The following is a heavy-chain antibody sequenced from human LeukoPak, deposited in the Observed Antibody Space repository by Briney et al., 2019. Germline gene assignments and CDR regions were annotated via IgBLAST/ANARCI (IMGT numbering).Heavy chain of an antibody. CDR2: MNPNSGNT. CDR1: GYTFTSYD. V-gene: IGHV1-8*01. CDR3: ATGIAAAVETMLFDP. J-gene: IGHJ5*02. Sequence: ASVKVSCKASGYTFTSYDINWVRQATGQGLEWMGWMNPNSGNTGYAQKFQGRVTMTRNTSISTAYMELSSLRSEDTAVYYCATGIAAAVETMLFDPWGQGTLVTVSS. D-gene: IGHD6-13*01.